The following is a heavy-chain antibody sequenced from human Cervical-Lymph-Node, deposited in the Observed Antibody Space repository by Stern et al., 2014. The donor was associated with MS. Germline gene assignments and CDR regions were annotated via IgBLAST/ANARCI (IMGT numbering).Heavy chain of an antibody. J-gene: IGHJ4*02. CDR1: GDSVNRRSYY. CDR3: ARDGYSSTEYYIEY. CDR2: IYYGGST. V-gene: IGHV4-61*01. D-gene: IGHD2-2*01. Sequence: QVQLQESGPGLVKPSETLSLTCTVSGDSVNRRSYYWSWIRQSPEKGLEWIGFIYYGGSTSYNPSLKGRVTISVDASKNQVSLKLSSVTAADTAVYYCARDGYSSTEYYIEYWGQGILVTVSS.